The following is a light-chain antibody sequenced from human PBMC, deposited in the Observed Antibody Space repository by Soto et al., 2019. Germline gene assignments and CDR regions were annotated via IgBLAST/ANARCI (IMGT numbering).Light chain of an antibody. CDR3: LLYHDGSVG. Sequence: QSVVTQEPSLTVSPGGTVTLTCASSTGAVTSGNDPNWFQQKPGQAPRALIYSTSDTHSWTPARFSGSLLGDKAALTLSGVQPEDESEYYCLLYHDGSVGFGGGTKVTVL. V-gene: IGLV7-43*01. J-gene: IGLJ2*01. CDR2: STS. CDR1: TGAVTSGND.